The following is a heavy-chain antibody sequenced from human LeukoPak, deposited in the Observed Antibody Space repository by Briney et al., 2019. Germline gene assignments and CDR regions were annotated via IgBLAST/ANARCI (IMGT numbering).Heavy chain of an antibody. CDR3: AKERTYYSFDI. J-gene: IGHJ3*02. Sequence: PGGSLRLSCSASGFPFSSHAIHWVRQAPGEGLEWVTGISHDGNHKYYADSVRGQVTISRDNSKNTLYLQMDSLRTEDTALYYCAKERTYYSFDIWGQGTMVTVSA. CDR2: ISHDGNHK. D-gene: IGHD1-26*01. CDR1: GFPFSSHA. V-gene: IGHV3-30-3*01.